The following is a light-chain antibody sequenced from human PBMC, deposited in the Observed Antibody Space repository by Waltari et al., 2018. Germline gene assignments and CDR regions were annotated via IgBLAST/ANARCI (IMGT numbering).Light chain of an antibody. Sequence: SYELTQSPSVSVSPGQKASITCSGDKLANQSSFWYQVKPGQSPVLVIYQDTKRPSGIPGRFSGSNSGNTATLTVSGTQAMDEADYFCQAWDSNTAWVFGGGTKLTVL. CDR1: KLANQS. J-gene: IGLJ3*02. V-gene: IGLV3-1*01. CDR2: QDT. CDR3: QAWDSNTAWV.